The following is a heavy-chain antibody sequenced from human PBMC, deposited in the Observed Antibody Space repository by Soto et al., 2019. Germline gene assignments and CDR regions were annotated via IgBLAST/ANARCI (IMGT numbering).Heavy chain of an antibody. V-gene: IGHV3-30*18. CDR1: GFTFSSYG. CDR2: ISYDGSNK. CDR3: AKDISWSSGLDY. D-gene: IGHD6-19*01. J-gene: IGHJ4*02. Sequence: ESGGGVVQPGRSLRLSCAASGFTFSSYGMHWVRQAPGKGLEWVAVISYDGSNKYYADSVKGRFTISRDNSKNTLYLQMSSLRAEDTAVYYCAKDISWSSGLDYWGQGTLVTVSS.